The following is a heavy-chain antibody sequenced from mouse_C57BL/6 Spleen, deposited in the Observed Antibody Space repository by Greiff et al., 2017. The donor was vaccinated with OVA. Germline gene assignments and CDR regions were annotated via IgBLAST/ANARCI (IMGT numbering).Heavy chain of an antibody. V-gene: IGHV3-6*01. CDR3: AKNERDYGNGYFDV. D-gene: IGHD2-1*01. CDR1: GYSITSGYY. Sequence: EVQLKQSGPGLVKPSQSLSLTCSVTGYSITSGYYWNWIRQFPGNKLEWMGYISYDGSNNYNPSLKNRISITRDTSKNQFFLKLNSVTTEDTATYYCAKNERDYGNGYFDVWGTGTTVTVSS. J-gene: IGHJ1*03. CDR2: ISYDGSN.